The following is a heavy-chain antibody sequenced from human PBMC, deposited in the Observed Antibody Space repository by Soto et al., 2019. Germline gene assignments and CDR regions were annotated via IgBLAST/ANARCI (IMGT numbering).Heavy chain of an antibody. CDR1: GGSISSYY. CDR3: ARVSAVAGPDYYYYYMDV. Sequence: PSETLSLTCTVSGGSISSYYWSWIRQPPGKGLDCIGYIYYSGSTNYNPSFKSRVTISVDTSRNQFSLKLSSVTAADTAVYYCARVSAVAGPDYYYYYMDVWGKGTTVTVSS. CDR2: IYYSGST. D-gene: IGHD6-19*01. V-gene: IGHV4-59*01. J-gene: IGHJ6*03.